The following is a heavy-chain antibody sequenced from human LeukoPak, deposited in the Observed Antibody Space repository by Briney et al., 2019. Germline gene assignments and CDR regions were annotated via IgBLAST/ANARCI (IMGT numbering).Heavy chain of an antibody. D-gene: IGHD5-24*01. CDR1: GYTFTSYG. Sequence: GASVKVSCKASGYTFTSYGISWVRQAPGQGLEWMGIINPSGGSTSYAQKFQGRVTMTRDTSTSTLYMELSSLRSEDTAVYYCARIEMATIGDGFDIWGQGTMATVSS. V-gene: IGHV1-46*01. J-gene: IGHJ3*02. CDR2: INPSGGST. CDR3: ARIEMATIGDGFDI.